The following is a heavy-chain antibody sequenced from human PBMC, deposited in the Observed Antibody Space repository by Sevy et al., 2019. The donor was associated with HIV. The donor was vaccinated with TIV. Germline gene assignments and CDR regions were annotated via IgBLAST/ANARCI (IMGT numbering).Heavy chain of an antibody. V-gene: IGHV3-48*01. J-gene: IGHJ4*02. Sequence: GGSLRLSCAASGFTFSSYSMNWVRQAPGKGLEWVSYISSSSSTIYYADSVKGRFTISRDNAKNSLYLQMNSLRAEDTAVYYCARDFSIVVVPAASFDYWGQGTLVTVSS. CDR2: ISSSSSTI. CDR3: ARDFSIVVVPAASFDY. D-gene: IGHD2-2*01. CDR1: GFTFSSYS.